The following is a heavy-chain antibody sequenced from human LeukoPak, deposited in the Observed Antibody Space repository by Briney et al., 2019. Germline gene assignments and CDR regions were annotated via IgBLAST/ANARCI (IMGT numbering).Heavy chain of an antibody. CDR2: IYYSGST. CDR3: ARRRTPGGYCFDY. CDR1: GGSISSSSYY. Sequence: ASETLSLTCTVSGGSISSSSYYWGWIRQPPGKGLEWIGSIYYSGSTYYNPSLKSRVTISVDTSKNQFSLKLSSVTAADTAVYYCARRRTPGGYCFDYWGQGTLVTVSS. V-gene: IGHV4-39*01. J-gene: IGHJ4*02. D-gene: IGHD4-23*01.